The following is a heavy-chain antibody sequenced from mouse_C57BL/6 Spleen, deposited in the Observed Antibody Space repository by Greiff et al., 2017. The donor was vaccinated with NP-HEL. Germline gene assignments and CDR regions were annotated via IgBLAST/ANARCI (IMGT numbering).Heavy chain of an antibody. V-gene: IGHV10-1*01. D-gene: IGHD1-1*01. CDR2: IRSKSNNYAT. Sequence: EVQLVESGGGLVQPKGSLKLSCAASGFSFNTYAMNWVRQAPGKGLEWVARIRSKSNNYATYYADSVKDRFTISGDDSESMLYLQMNNLKTEDTAMYYCVRHGNYYGSSYAMDYWGQGTSVTVSS. CDR3: VRHGNYYGSSYAMDY. J-gene: IGHJ4*01. CDR1: GFSFNTYA.